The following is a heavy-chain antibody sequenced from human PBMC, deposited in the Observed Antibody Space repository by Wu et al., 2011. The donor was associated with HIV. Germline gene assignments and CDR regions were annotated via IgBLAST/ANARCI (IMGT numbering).Heavy chain of an antibody. CDR3: ARIPTLLHYGDPPNWFDP. V-gene: IGHV1-2*02. Sequence: QVQLVQSGAEVKKPGASVKVSCKASGYTFTGYYMHWVRQAPGQGLEWMGWINPNSGGTNYAQKFQGRVTMTRDTSISTAYMELSRLRSDDTAVFYXARIPTLLHYGDPPNWFDPWGQGTLVTVSS. J-gene: IGHJ5*02. CDR1: GYTFTGYY. CDR2: INPNSGGT. D-gene: IGHD4-17*01.